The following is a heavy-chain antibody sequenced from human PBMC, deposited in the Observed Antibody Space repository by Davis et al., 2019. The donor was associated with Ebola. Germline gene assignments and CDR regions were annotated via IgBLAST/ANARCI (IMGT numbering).Heavy chain of an antibody. V-gene: IGHV4-4*02. CDR2: ISQSGST. CDR1: GDSISSSNW. D-gene: IGHD6-13*01. J-gene: IGHJ4*02. Sequence: SETLSLTCAVSGDSISSSNWWSWVRQPPGKGLEWIGEISQSGSTNYNPSLKSRVTISVDTSKNQFSLKLSSVTAADTAVYYCASGYSSSWYDYWGQGTLVTVSS. CDR3: ASGYSSSWYDY.